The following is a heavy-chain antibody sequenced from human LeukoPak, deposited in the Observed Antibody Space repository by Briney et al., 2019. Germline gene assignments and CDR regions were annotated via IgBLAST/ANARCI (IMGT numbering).Heavy chain of an antibody. Sequence: PGTSPRLSCAASGISFSSHGMHWVRQAPGKGLEWVAVIWYDGSNIYYADSVKGRFTITRDNSKNTLYLQMNSLRAEDTALYYCARARNDYDSNGFSFLDHWGQGTLVTVSS. CDR1: GISFSSHG. V-gene: IGHV3-33*01. J-gene: IGHJ4*02. CDR3: ARARNDYDSNGFSFLDH. CDR2: IWYDGSNI. D-gene: IGHD3-22*01.